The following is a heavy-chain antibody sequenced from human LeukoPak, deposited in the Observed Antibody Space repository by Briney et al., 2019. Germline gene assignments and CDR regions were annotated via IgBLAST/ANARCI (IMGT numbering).Heavy chain of an antibody. CDR3: ARDQDDGYNYEGADY. D-gene: IGHD5-24*01. V-gene: IGHV1-69*04. CDR2: IIPILGIA. Sequence: SVKVSCKASGGTFSSYAISWVRQAPGQGLEWMGRIIPILGIANYAQKFQGRVTITADKSTGTAYMELSSLRSEDTAVYYCARDQDDGYNYEGADYWGQGTLVTVSS. CDR1: GGTFSSYA. J-gene: IGHJ4*02.